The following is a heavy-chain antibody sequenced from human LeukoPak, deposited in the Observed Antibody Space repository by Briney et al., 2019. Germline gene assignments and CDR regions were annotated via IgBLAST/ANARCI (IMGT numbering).Heavy chain of an antibody. J-gene: IGHJ4*02. Sequence: SETLSLTYTVSGGSISSYYWSWIRQPPGKGLEWIGYIYHTGSTSYSPSLKSRVTISADTSQNQFSLKLSSVTAADTAVYYCASRKLGNDYWGQGTLVTVSS. D-gene: IGHD7-27*01. CDR3: ASRKLGNDY. CDR1: GGSISSYY. CDR2: IYHTGST. V-gene: IGHV4-59*01.